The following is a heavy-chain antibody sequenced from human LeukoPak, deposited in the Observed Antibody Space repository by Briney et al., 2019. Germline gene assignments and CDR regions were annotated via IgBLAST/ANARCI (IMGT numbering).Heavy chain of an antibody. CDR1: GFTFSSYW. Sequence: GGSLRLSCAASGFTFSSYWMHWVRQARGKGLVWVSRIKSDGSSTSYADSVKGRFTISRDNAKNTLYLQMNSLRAEDTAVYYCVLGGFDYWGQGTLVTVSS. CDR2: IKSDGSST. J-gene: IGHJ4*02. V-gene: IGHV3-74*01. D-gene: IGHD3-16*01. CDR3: VLGGFDY.